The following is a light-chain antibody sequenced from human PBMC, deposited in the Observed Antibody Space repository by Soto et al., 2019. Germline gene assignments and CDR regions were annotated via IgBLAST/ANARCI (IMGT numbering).Light chain of an antibody. CDR1: SSDVGGYNH. V-gene: IGLV2-14*01. CDR2: EVS. Sequence: QSALTQPASVSGSPGQSITISCTGTSSDVGGYNHVSWYQQHPGKAPKLMIYEVSNRPSGVSNRSSGSKSGNTASLTISGLQAEDEADYYCSSYTSSSTLVFGTGTKLTVL. CDR3: SSYTSSSTLV. J-gene: IGLJ1*01.